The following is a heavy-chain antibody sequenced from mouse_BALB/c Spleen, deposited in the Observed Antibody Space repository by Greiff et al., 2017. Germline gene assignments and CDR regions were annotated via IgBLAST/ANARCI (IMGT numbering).Heavy chain of an antibody. D-gene: IGHD2-14*01. J-gene: IGHJ3*01. CDR1: GFNIKDYY. CDR2: IDPENGDT. CDR3: DADRSSWFAY. V-gene: IGHV14-4*02. Sequence: VQLQQSGAELVRPGASVKLSCTASGFNIKDYYMHWVKQRPEQGLEWIGWIDPENGDTEYAPKFQGKATMTADTSSNTAYLQLSSLTSEDTAVYYCDADRSSWFAYWGQGTLVTVSA.